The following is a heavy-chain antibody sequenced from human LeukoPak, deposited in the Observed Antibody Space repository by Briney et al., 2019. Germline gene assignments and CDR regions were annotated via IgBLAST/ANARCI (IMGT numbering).Heavy chain of an antibody. J-gene: IGHJ4*02. D-gene: IGHD1-26*01. CDR1: GYTFTSYD. V-gene: IGHV1-8*02. CDR2: INPNSGIT. CDR3: ARAFPPRSGSYDY. Sequence: GASVKVSCKASGYTFTSYDINWVRQATGQGLEWMGWINPNSGITVYAQKFQGRVTMTRDTSISTAYMELSRLRSDDTAVYYCARAFPPRSGSYDYWGQGTLVTVSS.